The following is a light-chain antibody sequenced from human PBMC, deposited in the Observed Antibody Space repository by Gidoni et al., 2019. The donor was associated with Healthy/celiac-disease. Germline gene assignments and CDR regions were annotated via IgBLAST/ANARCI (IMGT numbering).Light chain of an antibody. V-gene: IGKV3-11*01. CDR1: QNVSNY. Sequence: DIVLTQSPATLSSSLGDRATISCKASQNVSNYLDWYQQKPGKAPRLLIYDASNRETGIPARFSGSGSGTDFTLTISSLEPEDIATYYCQQYSNRAWTFGQGTKVEIK. J-gene: IGKJ1*01. CDR2: DAS. CDR3: QQYSNRAWT.